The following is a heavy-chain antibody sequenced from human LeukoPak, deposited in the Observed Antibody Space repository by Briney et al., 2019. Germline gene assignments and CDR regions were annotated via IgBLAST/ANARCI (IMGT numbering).Heavy chain of an antibody. Sequence: PGGSLTLSCAASGFTFSTYAMSGVRQAPGKGLEWVSTISGSYGTAYYAHSVKGRFTISRDNSKNTLYLQMNSLRAEDTALYYCAKDLAATLDAFDIWGQGTMVTVSS. CDR2: ISGSYGTA. J-gene: IGHJ3*02. CDR3: AKDLAATLDAFDI. V-gene: IGHV3-23*01. CDR1: GFTFSTYA. D-gene: IGHD2-15*01.